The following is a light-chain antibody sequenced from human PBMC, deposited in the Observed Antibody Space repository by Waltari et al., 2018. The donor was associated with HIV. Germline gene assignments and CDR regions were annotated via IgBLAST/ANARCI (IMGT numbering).Light chain of an antibody. CDR3: QKADRFPLT. Sequence: DIQVTQSPSSVSASVGDRVTITCRASQGIDRWLAWYQQKPGKDPKLLIYAASSLESGVPSRFSGRGSGTDFTLTISSLQPEDFATYSCQKADRFPLTFGGGTKVEIK. V-gene: IGKV1-12*01. J-gene: IGKJ4*01. CDR1: QGIDRW. CDR2: AAS.